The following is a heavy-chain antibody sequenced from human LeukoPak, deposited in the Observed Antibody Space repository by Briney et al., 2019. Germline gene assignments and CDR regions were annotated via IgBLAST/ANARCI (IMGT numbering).Heavy chain of an antibody. J-gene: IGHJ4*02. V-gene: IGHV3-48*01. CDR2: ISSSGDRI. CDR3: ARANPTTPIYYFDF. CDR1: GFTFSSYW. Sequence: PGGSLRLSCAASGFTFSSYWMNWVRQAPGKGLEWVSYISSSGDRIYYADSVRGRLAISRDNDGNSLFLEMNTLRAEDTAVYYCARANPTTPIYYFDFWGRGTLVTVSS. D-gene: IGHD4-17*01.